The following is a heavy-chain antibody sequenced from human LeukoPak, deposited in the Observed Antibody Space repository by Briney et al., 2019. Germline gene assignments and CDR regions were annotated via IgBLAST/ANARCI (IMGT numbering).Heavy chain of an antibody. J-gene: IGHJ3*02. CDR3: AKKKGYGDYSAVDI. V-gene: IGHV3-30*02. Sequence: PGGSLRLSCAASGFTFSNYGMHWVRQAPGKGLEWVAFIRYDGSNKYYADSVKGRFTISRDNSKNTLYLQMNSLRAEDTAIYYCAKKKGYGDYSAVDIWGQGTMVTVSS. D-gene: IGHD4-17*01. CDR2: IRYDGSNK. CDR1: GFTFSNYG.